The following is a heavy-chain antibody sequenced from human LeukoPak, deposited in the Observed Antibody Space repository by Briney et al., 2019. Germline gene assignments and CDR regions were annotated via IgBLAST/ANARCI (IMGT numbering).Heavy chain of an antibody. Sequence: NTSETLSLTCAVYGGSFSGYYWSWIRQPPGKGLEWIGEINHSGSTNYNPSLKSRVTMSVDTSKNQFSLKLSSVTAADTAVYYCARRIAARSKGILDYWGQGTLVTVSS. J-gene: IGHJ4*02. CDR3: ARRIAARSKGILDY. V-gene: IGHV4-34*01. D-gene: IGHD6-6*01. CDR2: INHSGST. CDR1: GGSFSGYY.